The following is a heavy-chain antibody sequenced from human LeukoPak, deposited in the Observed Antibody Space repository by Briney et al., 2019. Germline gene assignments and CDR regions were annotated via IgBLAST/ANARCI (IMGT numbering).Heavy chain of an antibody. CDR3: ARVRIAAAGREKYFQH. CDR2: IIPIFGTA. J-gene: IGHJ1*01. Sequence: SVKVSCKASGGTFSSYAISWVRQAPGQGLEWMGGIIPIFGTANYAQKFQGRVTITADESTSTAYMELRSLRSDDTAVYYCARVRIAAAGREKYFQHWGQGTLVTVSS. V-gene: IGHV1-69*13. D-gene: IGHD6-13*01. CDR1: GGTFSSYA.